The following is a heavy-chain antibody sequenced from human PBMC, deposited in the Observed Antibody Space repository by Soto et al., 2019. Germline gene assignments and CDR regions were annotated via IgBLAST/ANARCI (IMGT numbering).Heavy chain of an antibody. D-gene: IGHD1-26*01. CDR1: GGSISSGDYY. CDR3: ASWELLGIWFDP. CDR2: IYYSGST. J-gene: IGHJ5*02. V-gene: IGHV4-30-4*01. Sequence: KTSETLSLICTVSGGSISSGDYYWSWIRQPPGKGLEWIGYIYYSGSTYYNPSLKSRVTISVDTSKNQFSLKLSSVTAADTAVYYCASWELLGIWFDPWGQGTLVTVSS.